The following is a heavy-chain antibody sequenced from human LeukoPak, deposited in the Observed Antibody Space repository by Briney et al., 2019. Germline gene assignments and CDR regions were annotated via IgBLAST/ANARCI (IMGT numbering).Heavy chain of an antibody. CDR1: GGSISSYY. Sequence: SETLSLTCTVSGGSISSYYWSWIRQPPGKGLEWIGYIYTSGSTNYNPSLKSRVTMSVDTSKNQFSLKLSSVTAADTAVYYCARDLRAVAGTGWFDPWGQGTLVTVSS. CDR2: IYTSGST. CDR3: ARDLRAVAGTGWFDP. D-gene: IGHD6-19*01. V-gene: IGHV4-4*09. J-gene: IGHJ5*02.